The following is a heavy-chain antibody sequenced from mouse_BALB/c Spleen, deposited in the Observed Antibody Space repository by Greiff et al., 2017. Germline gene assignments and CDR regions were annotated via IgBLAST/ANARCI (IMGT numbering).Heavy chain of an antibody. CDR1: GFTFSSYA. CDR2: ISSGGST. D-gene: IGHD1-1*01. J-gene: IGHJ2*01. CDR3: ARGATGFDY. Sequence: EVNLVESGGGLVKPGGSLKLSCAASGFTFSSYAMSWVRQTPEKRLEWVASISSGGSTYYPDSVKGRFTISRDNARNILYLQMSSLRSEDTAMYYCARGATGFDYWGQGTTLTVSS. V-gene: IGHV5-6-5*01.